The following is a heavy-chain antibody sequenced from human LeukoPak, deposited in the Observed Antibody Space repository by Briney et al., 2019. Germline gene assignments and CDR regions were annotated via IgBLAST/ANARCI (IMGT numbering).Heavy chain of an antibody. CDR3: AKKVSGWSENFQH. CDR1: GFTFSSYA. Sequence: GGSLRLSCAASGFTFSSYAMHWVRQAPGKGLEWVAVISYDGSNKYYADSVKGRFTISRDNSKNTLYLQMNSLRAEDTAVYYCAKKVSGWSENFQHWGQGTLVTVSS. J-gene: IGHJ1*01. V-gene: IGHV3-30-3*02. D-gene: IGHD6-19*01. CDR2: ISYDGSNK.